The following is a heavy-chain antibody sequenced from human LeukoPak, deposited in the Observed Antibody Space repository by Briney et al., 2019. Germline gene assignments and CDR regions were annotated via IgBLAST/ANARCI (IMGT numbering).Heavy chain of an antibody. CDR1: GYTFTDYY. CDR3: ATAQSEMWGPPGH. Sequence: ASVTVSCKASGYTFTDYYLHWMRQAPAQGLEWLAWISPISGGTKYAQKFQGRVTLTRDTSISTADWELSRLRSDDTAVYYCATAQSEMWGPPGHWGQGTLVIVSS. D-gene: IGHD7-27*01. J-gene: IGHJ4*02. V-gene: IGHV1-2*02. CDR2: ISPISGGT.